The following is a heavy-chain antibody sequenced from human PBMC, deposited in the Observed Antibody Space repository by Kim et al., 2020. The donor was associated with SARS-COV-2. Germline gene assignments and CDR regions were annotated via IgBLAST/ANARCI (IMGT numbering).Heavy chain of an antibody. V-gene: IGHV3-30*04. CDR3: AREGGRLFTIFGVVMRGADAFDI. Sequence: GGSLRLSCAASGFTFSSYAMHWVRQAPGKGLELVAVISYDGSNKYYADSVKGRFTISRDNSKNTLYLQMNSLRAEDTAVYYCAREGGRLFTIFGVVMRGADAFDIWGQGTMVTVAS. CDR2: ISYDGSNK. D-gene: IGHD3-3*01. J-gene: IGHJ3*02. CDR1: GFTFSSYA.